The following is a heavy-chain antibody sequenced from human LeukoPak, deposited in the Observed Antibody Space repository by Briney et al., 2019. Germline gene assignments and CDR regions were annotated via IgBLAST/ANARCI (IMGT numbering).Heavy chain of an antibody. CDR2: IYYSGST. CDR1: GGSISSGGYY. Sequence: PSETLSLTCTVSGGSISSGGYYWSWIRQHPGKGLEWIGYIYYSGSTYYNPSLKSRVTISVDTSKNQFSLKLSSVTAADTAVYYCARGAYDFWSGYWFNWGQGTLVTVSS. CDR3: ARGAYDFWSGYWFN. J-gene: IGHJ4*02. V-gene: IGHV4-31*03. D-gene: IGHD3-3*01.